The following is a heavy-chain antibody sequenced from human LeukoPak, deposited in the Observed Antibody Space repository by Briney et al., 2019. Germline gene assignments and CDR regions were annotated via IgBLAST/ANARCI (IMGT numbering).Heavy chain of an antibody. Sequence: SETLSLTCTVSGGSISSYYWSWIRQPPGKGLEWIGYIYYSGSTNYNPSLKSRVTISVDTSKNQFSLKLSSVTAADTAVYYCARFSRDSYYYYGMDVWGQGTTVTVSS. CDR3: ARFSRDSYYYYGMDV. CDR2: IYYSGST. J-gene: IGHJ6*02. CDR1: GGSISSYY. V-gene: IGHV4-59*01.